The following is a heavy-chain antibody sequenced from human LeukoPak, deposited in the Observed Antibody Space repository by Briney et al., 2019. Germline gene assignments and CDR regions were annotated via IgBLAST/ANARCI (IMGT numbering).Heavy chain of an antibody. D-gene: IGHD5-24*01. V-gene: IGHV1-69*05. CDR3: ARDSKMATITDYYYYMDV. J-gene: IGHJ6*03. CDR1: GGTFSSYA. Sequence: SVKVSCKASGGTFSSYAISWVRQAPGQGLEWMGGIIPIFGTANYAQKFQGRVTITTDESTSTAYMELGSLRSEDTAVYYCARDSKMATITDYYYYMDVWGKGTTVTVSS. CDR2: IIPIFGTA.